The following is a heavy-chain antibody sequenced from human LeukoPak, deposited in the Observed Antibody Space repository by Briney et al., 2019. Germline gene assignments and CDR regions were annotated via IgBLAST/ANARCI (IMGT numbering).Heavy chain of an antibody. CDR1: GYTLTELS. D-gene: IGHD3-10*01. CDR3: ATDSPNYYGSGLRASMDV. CDR2: FDPEDGET. V-gene: IGHV1-24*01. J-gene: IGHJ6*03. Sequence: ASVKVSCKVSGYTLTELSMHWVRQAPGKGLEWMGGFDPEDGETIYAQKFQGRVTMTEDTSTDTAYMELSSLRSEDTAVYYCATDSPNYYGSGLRASMDVWGKGTTVTISS.